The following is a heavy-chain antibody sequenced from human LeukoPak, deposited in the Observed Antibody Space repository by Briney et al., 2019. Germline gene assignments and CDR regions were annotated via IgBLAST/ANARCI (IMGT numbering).Heavy chain of an antibody. D-gene: IGHD1-1*01. CDR3: AREGVRLRGSRNL. V-gene: IGHV3-33*07. CDR1: GFTSCCYG. J-gene: IGHJ3*01. CDR2: IWYDGTNT. Sequence: GGSLRLSCAAPGFTSCCYGMYTSRQAPGKGLEWVALIWYDGTNTDHADSVKGRFIISRDNSKNTLSLQMNSLRAEDTAVYYCAREGVRLRGSRNLWRRGTMVTVSS.